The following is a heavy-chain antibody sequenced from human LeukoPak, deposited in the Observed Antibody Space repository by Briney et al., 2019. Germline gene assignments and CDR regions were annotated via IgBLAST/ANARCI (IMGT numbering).Heavy chain of an antibody. CDR1: GFTFSSYS. V-gene: IGHV3-48*01. CDR2: ISSSSTTI. CDR3: ARAEQWLVFNY. J-gene: IGHJ4*02. D-gene: IGHD6-19*01. Sequence: GGSLRLSCAASGFTFSSYSMMWVRQAPGKGLEWVSYISSSSTTIHYADSVKGRFTISRDNAKNSVYLQMNSLRVEDTAVYYCARAEQWLVFNYWGQGTLVTVSS.